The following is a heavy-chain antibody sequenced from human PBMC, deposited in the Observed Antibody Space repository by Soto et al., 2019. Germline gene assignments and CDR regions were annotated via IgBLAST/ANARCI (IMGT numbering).Heavy chain of an antibody. CDR2: ISSSSSTI. V-gene: IGHV3-48*02. J-gene: IGHJ4*02. Sequence: EVQLVESGGGLVQPGGSLRLSCAASGFTFSSYSMNWVRQAPGKGLEWVSYISSSSSTIYYADSVKGRFTICRDNAKNSLYLQMNSLRDEDTAVYYCARDGGYSEWLLQGIDYWGQGTLVTVS. CDR3: ARDGGYSEWLLQGIDY. CDR1: GFTFSSYS. D-gene: IGHD1-26*01.